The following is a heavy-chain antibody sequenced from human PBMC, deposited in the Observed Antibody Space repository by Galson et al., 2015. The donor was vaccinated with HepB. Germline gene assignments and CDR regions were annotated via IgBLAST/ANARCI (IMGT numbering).Heavy chain of an antibody. J-gene: IGHJ5*01. D-gene: IGHD1-7*01. CDR3: ARAAQFLGNYDS. Sequence: SVKVSCKASGYTFTTYYIHRVRQAPGQGLEWMGIIDPNGGSTSNAQEFQGRVTLTRDTSTSTVYMELSSLRSDDTAFYYCARAAQFLGNYDSWGQGTRVTVFS. CDR1: GYTFTTYY. CDR2: IDPNGGST. V-gene: IGHV1-46*01.